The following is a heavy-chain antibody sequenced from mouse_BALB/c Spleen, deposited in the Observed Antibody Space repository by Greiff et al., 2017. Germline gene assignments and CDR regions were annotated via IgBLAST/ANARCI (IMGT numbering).Heavy chain of an antibody. CDR3: ARNYRYLYAMDY. D-gene: IGHD2-14*01. CDR2: INPSTGYT. J-gene: IGHJ4*01. Sequence: QVQLQQSGAELAKPGASVKMSCKASGYTFTSYWMHWVKQRPGQGLEWIGYINPSTGYTEYNQKFKDKATLTADKSSSTAYMQLSSLTSEDSAVYYCARNYRYLYAMDYWGQGTSVTVSS. CDR1: GYTFTSYW. V-gene: IGHV1-7*01.